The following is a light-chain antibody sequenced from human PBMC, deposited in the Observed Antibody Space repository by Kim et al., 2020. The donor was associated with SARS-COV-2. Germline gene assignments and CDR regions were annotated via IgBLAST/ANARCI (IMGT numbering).Light chain of an antibody. CDR2: GAC. J-gene: IGKJ4*01. CDR3: QQYGYSLS. Sequence: LSPGERATITWRASQGVRSSYVAWYQQKPGQAPRLLIYGACSRATGIPDRLSGSGSGTDFTLTISRLEPEDFAVYYCQQYGYSLSFGGGTKVDIK. V-gene: IGKV3-20*01. CDR1: QGVRSSY.